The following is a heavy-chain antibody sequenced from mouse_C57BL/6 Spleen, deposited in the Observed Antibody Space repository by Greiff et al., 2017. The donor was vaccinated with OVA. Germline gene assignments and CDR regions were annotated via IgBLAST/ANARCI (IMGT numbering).Heavy chain of an antibody. D-gene: IGHD1-1*01. Sequence: VQLQESGAELARPGASVKMSCKASGYTFTSYTMHWVKQRPGQGLEWIGYINPSSGYTKYNQKFKDKATLTADKSSSTAYMQLSSLTSEDSAVYYCARNYGSSWGYFDVWGTGTTVTVSS. J-gene: IGHJ1*03. CDR2: INPSSGYT. V-gene: IGHV1-4*01. CDR1: GYTFTSYT. CDR3: ARNYGSSWGYFDV.